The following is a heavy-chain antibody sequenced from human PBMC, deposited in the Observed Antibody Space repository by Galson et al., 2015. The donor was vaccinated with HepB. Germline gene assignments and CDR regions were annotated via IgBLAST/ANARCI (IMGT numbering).Heavy chain of an antibody. D-gene: IGHD5-12*01. CDR1: GFTFSSYG. Sequence: SLRLSCAASGFTFSSYGMHWVRQAPGKGLEWVAVISYDGSNKYYADSVKGRFTISRDNSKNTLYLQMNSLRAEDTAVYYCAKAPRGYEVAYYFDYWGQGTLVTVSS. CDR3: AKAPRGYEVAYYFDY. V-gene: IGHV3-30*18. CDR2: ISYDGSNK. J-gene: IGHJ4*02.